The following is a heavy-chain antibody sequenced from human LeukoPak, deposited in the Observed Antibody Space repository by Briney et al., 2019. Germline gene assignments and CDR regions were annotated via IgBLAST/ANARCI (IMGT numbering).Heavy chain of an antibody. CDR1: GYCISSGYY. CDR3: ARALGYCSSTSCYTPIDY. V-gene: IGHV4-38-2*01. J-gene: IGHJ4*02. Sequence: SETLSLTCAVSGYCISSGYYWGWIRQPPGKGLEWIGSIYHSGSTYCNPSLKSRVTTSADTSKNPFSRTLSSVTAADTAVYYCARALGYCSSTSCYTPIDYWGQGTLVTVSS. D-gene: IGHD2-2*02. CDR2: IYHSGST.